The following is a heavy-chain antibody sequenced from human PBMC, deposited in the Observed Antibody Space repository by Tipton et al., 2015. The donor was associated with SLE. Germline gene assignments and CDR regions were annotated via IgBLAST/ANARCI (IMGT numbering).Heavy chain of an antibody. V-gene: IGHV3-7*01. CDR3: ATFPGGMDV. CDR1: GFDFSDYW. CDR2: IKQDGSEK. Sequence: GSLRLSCAASGFDFSDYWMSWVRQAPGKGLEWVANIKQDGSEKYYVDSVKGRFTISRDNANNSLYLQMNSLRAEDTAVYYCATFPGGMDVWGQGTTVTVSS. D-gene: IGHD2/OR15-2a*01. J-gene: IGHJ6*02.